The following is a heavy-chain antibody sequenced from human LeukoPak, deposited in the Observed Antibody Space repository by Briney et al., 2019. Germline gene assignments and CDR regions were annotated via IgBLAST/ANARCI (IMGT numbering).Heavy chain of an antibody. D-gene: IGHD2-15*01. V-gene: IGHV4-61*02. CDR2: IYTSGST. Sequence: PSETLSLTCTVSGGSISSGSYYWSWIRQPAEKGLEWIGRIYTSGSTNYNPSLKSRVPTSVDTSKNQFSLKLSSVTAADTAVYYCARQEGTPAPYLQHWGQGALVTVSS. CDR3: ARQEGTPAPYLQH. CDR1: GGSISSGSYY. J-gene: IGHJ1*01.